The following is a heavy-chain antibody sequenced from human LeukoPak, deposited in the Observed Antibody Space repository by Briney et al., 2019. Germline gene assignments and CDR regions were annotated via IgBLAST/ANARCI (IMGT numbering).Heavy chain of an antibody. CDR2: IYYSGST. D-gene: IGHD6-6*01. J-gene: IGHJ5*02. Sequence: SLTCIGFYWGWIRQPPGKGLEWIGYIYYSGSTNYNPSLKSRVTISVDTSKNQFSLKLSSVTAADTAVYYCAKMSSSSNWFDPWGQGTLVTVSS. V-gene: IGHV4-61*08. CDR1: FY. CDR3: AKMSSSSNWFDP.